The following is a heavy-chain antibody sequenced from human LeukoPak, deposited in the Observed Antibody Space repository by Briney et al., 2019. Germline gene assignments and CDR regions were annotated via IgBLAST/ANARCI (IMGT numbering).Heavy chain of an antibody. Sequence: GGSLRLSCAASGFTFSGSAMHWVRQASGKGLEWVGRIRSKANSYATAYAASVKGRFTISRDDSKNTAYLQMNSLKTEDTAVYYCTSPGYCSSTSCPLLRYYYYYMDVWGKGTTVTVSS. V-gene: IGHV3-73*01. J-gene: IGHJ6*03. CDR1: GFTFSGSA. CDR3: TSPGYCSSTSCPLLRYYYYYMDV. CDR2: IRSKANSYAT. D-gene: IGHD2-2*01.